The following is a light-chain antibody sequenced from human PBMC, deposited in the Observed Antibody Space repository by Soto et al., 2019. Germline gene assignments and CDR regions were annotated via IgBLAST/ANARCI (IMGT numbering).Light chain of an antibody. J-gene: IGLJ2*01. CDR1: SCNIGAGYD. Sequence: QSVLTQTPSVSGAPGQRVTISCTGSSCNIGAGYDVHWYQQLPGTAPKLLIYGDTNRPSGVPDRFSGSKSGSSASLAIAGLQAEDEGDYYCQSYDSTLSGHVVFGGGTQLTVL. CDR3: QSYDSTLSGHVV. V-gene: IGLV1-40*01. CDR2: GDT.